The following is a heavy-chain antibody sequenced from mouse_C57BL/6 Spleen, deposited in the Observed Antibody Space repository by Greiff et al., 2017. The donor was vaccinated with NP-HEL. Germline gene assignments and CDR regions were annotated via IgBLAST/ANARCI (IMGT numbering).Heavy chain of an antibody. CDR2: IYPGSGNT. D-gene: IGHD3-1*01. J-gene: IGHJ3*01. CDR3: ARSGLGFAY. CDR1: GYTFTDYY. V-gene: IGHV1-76*01. Sequence: VKLMESGAELVRPGASVKLSCKASGYTFTDYYINWVKQRPGQGLEWIARIYPGSGNTYYNEKFKGKATLTAEKSSSTAYMQLSSLTSEDSAVYFCARSGLGFAYWGQGTLVTVSA.